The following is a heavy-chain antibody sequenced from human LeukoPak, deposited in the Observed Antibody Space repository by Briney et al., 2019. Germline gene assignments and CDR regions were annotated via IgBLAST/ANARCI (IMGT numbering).Heavy chain of an antibody. V-gene: IGHV3-23*01. Sequence: TGGSPRLSCVGSELTFSTYPMSWVRQAPGKGLEWVSAISGSGGSTFYADSVKGRFTISRDNSKNTLFLQMNSLGAEDTAIYYCATRGKDGYNANYYAMDVWGQGTTVTVSS. CDR3: ATRGKDGYNANYYAMDV. D-gene: IGHD5-24*01. CDR2: ISGSGGST. J-gene: IGHJ6*02. CDR1: ELTFSTYP.